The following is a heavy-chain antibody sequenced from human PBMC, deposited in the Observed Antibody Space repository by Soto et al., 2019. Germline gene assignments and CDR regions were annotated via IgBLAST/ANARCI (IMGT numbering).Heavy chain of an antibody. CDR2: IYPGDSDA. J-gene: IGHJ6*02. D-gene: IGHD1-1*01. CDR1: GYTFNNYW. Sequence: GESLKISCKASGYTFNNYWIVWVRQMPGKGLEWMGVIYPGDSDARYSPSFQGQVTISADRSISTAYLQWSSLKASDTAMYYCARGNSNHVDLLAVRAQRATVPGSS. V-gene: IGHV5-51*01. CDR3: ARGNSNHVDLLAV.